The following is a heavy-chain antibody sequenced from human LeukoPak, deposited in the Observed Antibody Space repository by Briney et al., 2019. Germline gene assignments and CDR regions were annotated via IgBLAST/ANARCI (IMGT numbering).Heavy chain of an antibody. CDR3: ANAVPAAI. CDR1: RITFSSYA. V-gene: IGHV3-23*01. Sequence: GGSLRLSCAASRITFSSYAMSWVRQAPGRGLEWVSTIGGSGGSTYYADSVKGRFTISRDNSKNTLYLQLNSLRAEDTAVYYCANAVPAAIWGQGTLVTVSS. D-gene: IGHD2-2*01. J-gene: IGHJ4*02. CDR2: IGGSGGST.